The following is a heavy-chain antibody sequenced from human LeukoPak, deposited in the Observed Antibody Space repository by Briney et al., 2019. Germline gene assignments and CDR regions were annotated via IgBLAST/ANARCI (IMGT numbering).Heavy chain of an antibody. D-gene: IGHD3-3*01. CDR1: GYTFTRYG. Sequence: ASVTVSCKASGYTFTRYGISGVRQAPGQGLEWMGWISAYNGNTNYEQKLQGRVTMTTDTSTSTAYTELRSMRSDDTAVYYCASSTDGDYDFWSGYFVWGQGTLVTVSS. V-gene: IGHV1-18*01. CDR2: ISAYNGNT. CDR3: ASSTDGDYDFWSGYFV. J-gene: IGHJ4*02.